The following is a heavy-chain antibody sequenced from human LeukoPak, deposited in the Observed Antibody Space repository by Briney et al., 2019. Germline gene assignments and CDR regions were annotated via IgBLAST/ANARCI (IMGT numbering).Heavy chain of an antibody. CDR3: ARDGMVRGVINRKGPRPSWFDP. CDR1: GYTFTSYG. CDR2: ISAYNGNT. D-gene: IGHD3-10*01. J-gene: IGHJ5*02. V-gene: IGHV1-18*04. Sequence: ASVKVSCKASGYTFTSYGISWVRQAPGQGLEWMGWISAYNGNTNYAQKLQGRVTMTTDTSTSTAYMELRSLRSDDTAVYYCARDGMVRGVINRKGPRPSWFDPWGQGILVTVSS.